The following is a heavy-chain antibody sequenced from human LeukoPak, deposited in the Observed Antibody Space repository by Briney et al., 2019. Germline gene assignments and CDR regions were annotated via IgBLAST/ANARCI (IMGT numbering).Heavy chain of an antibody. CDR3: ARGEDFKSSRFDP. D-gene: IGHD1-26*01. Sequence: SETLPLTCSVSGGSITGHYWNWIRQPPGKGLEWIGYIYYTGTVKYNPSLKSRVTISVDTSKNQFSLKLTSVTAADTAVYYCARGEDFKSSRFDPWGQGTLVTVSS. J-gene: IGHJ5*02. V-gene: IGHV4-59*11. CDR1: GGSITGHY. CDR2: IYYTGTV.